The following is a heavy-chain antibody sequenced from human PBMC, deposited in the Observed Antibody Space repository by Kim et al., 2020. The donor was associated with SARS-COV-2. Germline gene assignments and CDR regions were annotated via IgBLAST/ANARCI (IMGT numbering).Heavy chain of an antibody. V-gene: IGHV1-69*13. J-gene: IGHJ4*02. CDR3: ARDYGEDGFNY. D-gene: IGHD4-17*01. Sequence: SVKVSCKASGGTFSSYAISWVRHAPGQGLEWMGGIIPIFGTANYAQKFQGRVTITADESTSTAYMELSSLRSDDTAVYYCARDYGEDGFNYWGQGTLVTVSS. CDR1: GGTFSSYA. CDR2: IIPIFGTA.